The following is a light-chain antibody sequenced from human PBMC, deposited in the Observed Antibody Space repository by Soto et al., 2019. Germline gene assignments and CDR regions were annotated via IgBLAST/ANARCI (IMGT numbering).Light chain of an antibody. Sequence: QPVLTQSPSASASLGASVKLTCTLSSGHSSYAIAWHQQKPGKGPRYLMKLNTDGSHSKGDGIPDRFSGSSSGTERYLTISSLQSEDEADYYCQTWATGWVFGGGTKGTVL. J-gene: IGLJ3*02. CDR1: SGHSSYA. V-gene: IGLV4-69*01. CDR3: QTWATGWV. CDR2: LNTDGSH.